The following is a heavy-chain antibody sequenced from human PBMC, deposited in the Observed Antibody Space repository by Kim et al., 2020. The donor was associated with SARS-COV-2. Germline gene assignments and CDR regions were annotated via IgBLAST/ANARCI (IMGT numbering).Heavy chain of an antibody. D-gene: IGHD3-10*01. V-gene: IGHV1-2*02. CDR2: GT. Sequence: GTNYAQKFQGRVTMTRDTSISTAYMELSRLRSDDTAVYYCARLTDDLGDYWGQGTLVTVSS. J-gene: IGHJ4*02. CDR3: ARLTDDLGDY.